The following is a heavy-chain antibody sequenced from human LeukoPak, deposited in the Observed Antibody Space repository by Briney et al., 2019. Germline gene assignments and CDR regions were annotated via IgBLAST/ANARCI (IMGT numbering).Heavy chain of an antibody. V-gene: IGHV3-74*01. CDR1: GFTFSSYG. Sequence: GGSLRLSCAASGFTFSSYGMSWVRQAPGKGLEWVSRINSDGSSTSYADSVKGRFTISRDNAKNSLYLQMNSLRAEDTAVYYCARYHKGRYCSGGSCFLGSFDPWGQGTLVTVSS. J-gene: IGHJ5*02. CDR3: ARYHKGRYCSGGSCFLGSFDP. CDR2: INSDGSST. D-gene: IGHD2-15*01.